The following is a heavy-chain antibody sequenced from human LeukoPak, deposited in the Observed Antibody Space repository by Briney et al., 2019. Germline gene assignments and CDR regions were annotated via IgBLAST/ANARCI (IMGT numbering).Heavy chain of an antibody. Sequence: ASVKVSCKASGGTFSSYAISWVRQAPGQGLEWMGGIIPIFGTANYAQKFQGRVTITTDESTSTAYMELSSLRSEDTAVYYCAMLLKEADGSGGYYNWGQGTLVTVSS. CDR2: IIPIFGTA. D-gene: IGHD3-10*01. J-gene: IGHJ4*02. CDR3: AMLLKEADGSGGYYN. CDR1: GGTFSSYA. V-gene: IGHV1-69*05.